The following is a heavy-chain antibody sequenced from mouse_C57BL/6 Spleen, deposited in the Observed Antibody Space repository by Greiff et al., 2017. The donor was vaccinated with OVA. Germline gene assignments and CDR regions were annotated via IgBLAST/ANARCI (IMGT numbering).Heavy chain of an antibody. CDR1: GFTFSSYA. Sequence: EVKLEESGEGLVKPGGSLKLSCAASGFTFSSYAMSWVRQTPEKRLEWVAYISSGGDYIYYADTVKGRFTISRDNSRNTLYLKMSSLKLEDIATDDCRRESCYYGYYAMDYWGQGTSVTVSS. CDR2: ISSGGDYI. V-gene: IGHV5-9-1*02. J-gene: IGHJ4*01. CDR3: RRESCYYGYYAMDY. D-gene: IGHD1-1*01.